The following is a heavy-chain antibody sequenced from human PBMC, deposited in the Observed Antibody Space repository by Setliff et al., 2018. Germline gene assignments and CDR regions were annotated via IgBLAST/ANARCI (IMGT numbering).Heavy chain of an antibody. Sequence: GGSLRLSCAASGFTFRTSAMNWVRQAPGKGLEWVAYINVNVDSTYYADSVKGRVYISRDNSKNMLYLQMNSLRPEDTAVYYCARDRRAEMYNFWSGSLEYCGQGTLVTVSS. J-gene: IGHJ4*02. CDR2: INVNVDST. CDR3: ARDRRAEMYNFWSGSLEY. D-gene: IGHD3-3*01. CDR1: GFTFRTSA. V-gene: IGHV3-48*01.